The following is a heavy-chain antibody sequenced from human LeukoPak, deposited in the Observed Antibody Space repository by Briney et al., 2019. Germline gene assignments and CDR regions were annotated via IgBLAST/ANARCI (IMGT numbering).Heavy chain of an antibody. Sequence: GGSLRLSCAASGFTFSSYAMSWVRQAPGKGLEWVSAISGSGGSTYYADSVKGRFTISRDNSKNTLYLQMNSLRAEDTAVYYCAKALMIGAYYYYGMDIWGQGTTVTVSS. D-gene: IGHD2-21*01. CDR2: ISGSGGST. V-gene: IGHV3-23*01. CDR1: GFTFSSYA. CDR3: AKALMIGAYYYYGMDI. J-gene: IGHJ6*02.